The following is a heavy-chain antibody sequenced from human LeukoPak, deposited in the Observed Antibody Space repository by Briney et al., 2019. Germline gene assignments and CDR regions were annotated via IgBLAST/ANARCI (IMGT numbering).Heavy chain of an antibody. CDR3: STRGD. CDR2: INHSGST. V-gene: IGHV4-34*01. Sequence: SETLSLNCAAYGGSFSTYYWSWFRQPPGKGLEWIGEINHSGSTNYNPSLKSRVTISANTSKGQFSLKLTSVTAADTAVYYCSTRGDWGQGTLVTVSS. CDR1: GGSFSTYY. J-gene: IGHJ4*02.